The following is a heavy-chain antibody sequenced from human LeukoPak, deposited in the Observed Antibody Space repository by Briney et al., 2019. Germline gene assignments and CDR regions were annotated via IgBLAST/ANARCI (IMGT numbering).Heavy chain of an antibody. CDR3: AREQNIRGVIIIVDS. V-gene: IGHV3-53*01. Sequence: GGSLRLSCAASGFTVSSSYMSWVRQAPGKGLEWVSSISGSGSDTYYADSVKGRFTISRDNSKNTLYLEVNGLRADDTAVYYCAREQNIRGVIIIVDSWGQGTLVTVSS. CDR2: ISGSGSDT. J-gene: IGHJ4*02. D-gene: IGHD3-10*01. CDR1: GFTVSSSY.